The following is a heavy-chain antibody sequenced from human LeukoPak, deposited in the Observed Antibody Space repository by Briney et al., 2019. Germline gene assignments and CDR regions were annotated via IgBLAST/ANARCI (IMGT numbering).Heavy chain of an antibody. CDR2: ISGDGGST. CDR3: AKARDRQLVHSAFDI. V-gene: IGHV3-43*02. Sequence: GGSLRLSCAASGFTFDDYAMHWVRQAPGKGLEWVSLISGDGGSTYYADSVKGRFTISRDNSKNSLYLQMNSLRTEDTALYYCAKARDRQLVHSAFDIWGQGTMVTVSS. CDR1: GFTFDDYA. J-gene: IGHJ3*02. D-gene: IGHD6-13*01.